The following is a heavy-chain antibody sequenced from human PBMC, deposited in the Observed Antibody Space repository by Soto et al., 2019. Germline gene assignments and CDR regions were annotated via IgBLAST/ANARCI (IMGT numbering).Heavy chain of an antibody. Sequence: EVQLLESGGGLVQPGGSLRLSCAASGFTFSSYAMSWVRQAPGKGLEWVSAISGSGGSTYYADYVKGRFTISRDNSKNTLYLQMNSLRAEDTAVYYCATREMDWVVAAPFDYWGQGTLVTVSS. J-gene: IGHJ4*02. V-gene: IGHV3-23*01. D-gene: IGHD2-15*01. CDR1: GFTFSSYA. CDR2: ISGSGGST. CDR3: ATREMDWVVAAPFDY.